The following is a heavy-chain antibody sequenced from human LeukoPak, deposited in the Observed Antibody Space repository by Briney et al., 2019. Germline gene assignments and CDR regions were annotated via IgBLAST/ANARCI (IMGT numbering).Heavy chain of an antibody. CDR1: GYTFTSYA. V-gene: IGHV7-4-1*02. CDR3: ARVYSSGSTRYFDY. J-gene: IGHJ4*02. CDR2: INTNTGNP. D-gene: IGHD6-19*01. Sequence: EASVKVSCKASGYTFTSYAMNWVRQAPGQGPEWMGWINTNTGNPTYAQGFTGRFVFSLDTSVSTAYLQISSLKAEDTAVYYCARVYSSGSTRYFDYWGQGTLVTVSS.